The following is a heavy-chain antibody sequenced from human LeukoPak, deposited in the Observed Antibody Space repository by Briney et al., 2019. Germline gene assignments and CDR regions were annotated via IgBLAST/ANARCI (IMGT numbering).Heavy chain of an antibody. Sequence: SETLSLTCTVSGGSITSYYWHWIRQPPGKGLEWIGYIYYSGSTNYNPSLKSRVTISVDTSRKQFSLKLHSVSAADTAVYYCARDRGRATWFDPWGQGTLVTVSS. D-gene: IGHD3-10*01. V-gene: IGHV4-59*01. J-gene: IGHJ5*02. CDR2: IYYSGST. CDR3: ARDRGRATWFDP. CDR1: GGSITSYY.